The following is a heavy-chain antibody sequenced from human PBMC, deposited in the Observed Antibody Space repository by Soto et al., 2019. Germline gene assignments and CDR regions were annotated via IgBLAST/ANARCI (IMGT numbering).Heavy chain of an antibody. Sequence: GGSLRLSCAASGFTFSSYSMNWVRQAPGKGLEWVSAISGSGGSTYYADSVKGRFTISRDNSKNTLYLQMNSLRAEDTAVYYCANSFSNYYHILTGRDAFDIWGQGTMVTVS. CDR2: ISGSGGST. D-gene: IGHD3-9*01. V-gene: IGHV3-23*01. CDR3: ANSFSNYYHILTGRDAFDI. CDR1: GFTFSSYS. J-gene: IGHJ3*02.